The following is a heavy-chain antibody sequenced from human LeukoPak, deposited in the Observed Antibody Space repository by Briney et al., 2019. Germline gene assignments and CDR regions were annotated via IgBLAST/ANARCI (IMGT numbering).Heavy chain of an antibody. V-gene: IGHV4-34*01. CDR2: IYYNGST. Sequence: PSETLSLTCAVYGGSFSGYYWSWIRQPPGKGLEWIGHIYYNGSTNYNPSLKSRVTISADTSKNQFSLRLSSVTAADTAVYYCARTSTDSSFKRQYPPGAWGQGTLVTVSS. J-gene: IGHJ5*02. CDR1: GGSFSGYY. D-gene: IGHD2-2*01. CDR3: ARTSTDSSFKRQYPPGA.